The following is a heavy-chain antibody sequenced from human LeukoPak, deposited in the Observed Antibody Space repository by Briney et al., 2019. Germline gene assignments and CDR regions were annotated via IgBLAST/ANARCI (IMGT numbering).Heavy chain of an antibody. D-gene: IGHD4-11*01. CDR1: GYTFTSYG. CDR2: ISAYNGNT. Sequence: EASVKVSCKASGYTFTSYGISWVRQAPGQGLEWMGWISAYNGNTNYAQKLQGRVTMTTDTSTSTAYMELRSLRSDDTAVYYCARDLGSNYVYYYGMDVWGQGTTVTVSS. CDR3: ARDLGSNYVYYYGMDV. J-gene: IGHJ6*02. V-gene: IGHV1-18*01.